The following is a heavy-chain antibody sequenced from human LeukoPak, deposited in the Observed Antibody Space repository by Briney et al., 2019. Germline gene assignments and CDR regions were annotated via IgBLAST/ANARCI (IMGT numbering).Heavy chain of an antibody. Sequence: SETLSLTCTVSGGSISSSSYYWGWIRQPPGKGLEWIGSIYYSGSTYYNPSLKSRVTISVDTSKNQFSLKLSSVTAADTAVYYCARERQWQVRYFDYWGQGTLVTVSS. CDR2: IYYSGST. CDR1: GGSISSSSYY. V-gene: IGHV4-39*07. CDR3: ARERQWQVRYFDY. D-gene: IGHD6-19*01. J-gene: IGHJ4*02.